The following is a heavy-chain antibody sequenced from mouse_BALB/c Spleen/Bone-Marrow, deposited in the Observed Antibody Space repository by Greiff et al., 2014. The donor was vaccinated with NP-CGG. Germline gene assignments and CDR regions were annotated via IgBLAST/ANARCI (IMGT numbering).Heavy chain of an antibody. J-gene: IGHJ1*01. CDR1: GFTFTDYY. D-gene: IGHD2-1*01. V-gene: IGHV7-3*02. Sequence: DVHLVESGGGLVQPGGSLRLSCATSGFTFTDYYMSWVRQPPGKALEWLGFIRNKANGYTTEYSASVKGRFTISRDNPQSILYLQMNTLRAEDSATYYCAREGVYYGNPYWYFDVWGAGTTVTVSS. CDR3: AREGVYYGNPYWYFDV. CDR2: IRNKANGYTT.